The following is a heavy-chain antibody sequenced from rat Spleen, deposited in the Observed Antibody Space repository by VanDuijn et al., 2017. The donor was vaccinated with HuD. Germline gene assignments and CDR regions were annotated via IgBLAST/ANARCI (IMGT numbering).Heavy chain of an antibody. J-gene: IGHJ4*01. CDR3: ARHLRVASGVMDA. Sequence: QVQLKESGPGLVQPSQTLSLTCTVSGLSLTSHHVSWVRRPPGKGLEWMGVIWTGGSTADNSVFKSRLSISRDTSKSQVFLKMNSLQPEDTGTYYCARHLRVASGVMDAWGQGASVTVSS. CDR2: IWTGGST. CDR1: GLSLTSHH. V-gene: IGHV2-43*01. D-gene: IGHD1-11*01.